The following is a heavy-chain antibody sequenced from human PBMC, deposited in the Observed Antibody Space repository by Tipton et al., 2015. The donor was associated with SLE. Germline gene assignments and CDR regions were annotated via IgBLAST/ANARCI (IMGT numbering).Heavy chain of an antibody. CDR2: IYYSGST. D-gene: IGHD3-3*01. Sequence: TLSLTCTVSGGSISSHYWSWIRQPPGKGLEWIGYIYYSGSTNYNPSLKSRVTISVDTSKNQFSLKLSSVTAADTAVYYCAREGTDDFWSGQGAFDIWGQGTMVTVSS. V-gene: IGHV4-59*11. CDR3: AREGTDDFWSGQGAFDI. CDR1: GGSISSHY. J-gene: IGHJ3*02.